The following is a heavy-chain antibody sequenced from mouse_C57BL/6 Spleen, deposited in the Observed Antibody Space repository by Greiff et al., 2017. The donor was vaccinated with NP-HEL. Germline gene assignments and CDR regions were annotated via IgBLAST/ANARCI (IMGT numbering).Heavy chain of an antibody. CDR1: GYAFSSSW. CDR2: IYPGDGDT. J-gene: IGHJ1*03. CDR3: ARGDYSSSYHWYFDV. D-gene: IGHD1-1*01. Sequence: QVQLQQSGPELVKPGASVKISCKASGYAFSSSWMNWVKQRPGKGLEWIGRIYPGDGDTNYNGKFKGKATLTADKSSSTAYMQLSSLTSEDSAVYFCARGDYSSSYHWYFDVWGTGTTVTVSS. V-gene: IGHV1-82*01.